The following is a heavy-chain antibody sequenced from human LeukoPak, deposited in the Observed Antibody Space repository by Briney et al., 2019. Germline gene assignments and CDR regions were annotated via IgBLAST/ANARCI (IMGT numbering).Heavy chain of an antibody. CDR1: GGSISNYY. V-gene: IGHV4-59*01. CDR2: IYYSGST. J-gene: IGHJ3*02. Sequence: SETLSLTCTVSGGSISNYYWSWLRQPPGEGLEWIGYIYYSGSTNYNPSLKSRVTISVDTSKNQFSLKLSSVTAADTAVYYCARAYYDFWSGYYSPDAFDIWGQGTMVTVSS. CDR3: ARAYYDFWSGYYSPDAFDI. D-gene: IGHD3-3*01.